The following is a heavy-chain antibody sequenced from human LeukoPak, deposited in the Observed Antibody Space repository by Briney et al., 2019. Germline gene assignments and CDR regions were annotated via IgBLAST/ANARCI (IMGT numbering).Heavy chain of an antibody. CDR2: IKEDGTEK. Sequence: YWMSWVRQAPGKGLEWVANIKEDGTEKYYVESVKGRFTISRDNAKNSLYLQMNSLRAEDTAVYYCGRDPYYDALDNWGQGTLVTVSS. CDR1: YW. D-gene: IGHD3-16*01. CDR3: GRDPYYDALDN. J-gene: IGHJ4*02. V-gene: IGHV3-7*01.